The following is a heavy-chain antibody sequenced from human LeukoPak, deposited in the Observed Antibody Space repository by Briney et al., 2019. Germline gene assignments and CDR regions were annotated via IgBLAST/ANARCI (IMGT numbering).Heavy chain of an antibody. D-gene: IGHD1-26*01. CDR1: GFSFSTFA. Sequence: TGGSLRLSCAASGFSFSTFAMHWVRQSPGKGLEWVAVIWHDGTKKYYGASVKGRFTISRDNSQNTLFLQMSSLRTEDTAVYYCASGISGSYHTGLEYWGLGTLVTVS. V-gene: IGHV3-33*03. J-gene: IGHJ4*02. CDR3: ASGISGSYHTGLEY. CDR2: IWHDGTKK.